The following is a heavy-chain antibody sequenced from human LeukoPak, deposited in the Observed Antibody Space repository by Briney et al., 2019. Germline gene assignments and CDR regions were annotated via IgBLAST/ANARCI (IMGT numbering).Heavy chain of an antibody. D-gene: IGHD3-10*01. V-gene: IGHV4-34*01. CDR3: ATRRPMVPFDP. Sequence: SETLSLTCAVYGGSFSGYYWSWIRQPPGKGLEWIGEINHSGSTNYNPSLKSRVTISVDTSKDQFSLKLSSVTAADTAVYYCATRRPMVPFDPWGQGTLVTVSS. CDR1: GGSFSGYY. J-gene: IGHJ5*02. CDR2: INHSGST.